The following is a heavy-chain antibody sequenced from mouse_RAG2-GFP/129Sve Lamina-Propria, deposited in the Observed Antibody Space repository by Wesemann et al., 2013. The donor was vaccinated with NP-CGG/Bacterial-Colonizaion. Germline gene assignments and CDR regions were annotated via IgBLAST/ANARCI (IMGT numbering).Heavy chain of an antibody. CDR2: FYPGSGSI. CDR3: ARHEGSHYYGSRTGYFDV. J-gene: IGHJ1*03. Sequence: QVQLQQSGAELVKPGASVKLSCKASGYTFTEYTIHWVKQRSGQGLEWIGWFYPGSGSIKYNEKFKDKATLTADKSSSTVYMELSRLTSEDSAVYFCARHEGSHYYGSRTGYFDVWGTGTTVTVSS. CDR1: GYTFTEYT. V-gene: IGHV1-62-2*01. D-gene: IGHD1-1*01.